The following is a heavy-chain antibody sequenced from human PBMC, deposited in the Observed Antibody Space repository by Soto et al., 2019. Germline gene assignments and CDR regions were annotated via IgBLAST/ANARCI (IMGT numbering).Heavy chain of an antibody. D-gene: IGHD5-12*01. CDR2: IKSKTDGGTT. V-gene: IGHV3-15*07. Sequence: PGGSLRLSCAASGFTFSNAWMNWVRQAPGKGLEWVGRIKSKTDGGTTDYAAPVKGRFTISRDDSKNTLYLQMNSLKTEDTAVYYCTTEELGKYSGYGGSRPYWGQGTLVTVSS. CDR3: TTEELGKYSGYGGSRPY. J-gene: IGHJ4*02. CDR1: GFTFSNAW.